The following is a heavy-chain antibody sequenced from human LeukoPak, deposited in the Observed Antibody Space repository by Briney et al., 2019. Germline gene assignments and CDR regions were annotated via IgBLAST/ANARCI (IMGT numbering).Heavy chain of an antibody. CDR3: ARQISRHCSGGSCYSGWELYFDY. V-gene: IGHV3-48*03. D-gene: IGHD2-15*01. CDR2: ISSSGSRL. CDR1: GFSFDSYE. Sequence: GGSLRLSCAASGFSFDSYEMNWVRQAPGKGLEWVSYISSSGSRLDYADSVKGRFTISRDNAKNSLYLQMNSLRAEDTGVYHCARQISRHCSGGSCYSGWELYFDYWGQGTPVTVSS. J-gene: IGHJ4*02.